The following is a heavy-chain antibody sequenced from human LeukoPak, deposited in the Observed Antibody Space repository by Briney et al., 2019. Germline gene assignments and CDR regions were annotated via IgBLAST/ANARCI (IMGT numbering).Heavy chain of an antibody. V-gene: IGHV1-18*01. Sequence: VASVKVSCKASGYTFTSYGISWVRQAPGQGLEWVGWISAYNGNTNYAQKLQGRVTMTTDTSTSTAYMELRSLRSDDTAVYYCARGLYCSSTSCYAGGWFDPWGQGTLVTVSS. CDR3: ARGLYCSSTSCYAGGWFDP. CDR2: ISAYNGNT. CDR1: GYTFTSYG. J-gene: IGHJ5*02. D-gene: IGHD2-2*01.